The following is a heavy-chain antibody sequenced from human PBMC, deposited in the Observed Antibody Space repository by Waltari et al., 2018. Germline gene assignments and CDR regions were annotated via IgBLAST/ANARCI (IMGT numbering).Heavy chain of an antibody. CDR2: IRSKPNNYAT. D-gene: IGHD6-13*01. J-gene: IGHJ4*02. V-gene: IGHV3-73*01. CDR1: AFTFSGSP. Sequence: EVQVVESGGGLVQPGGSLKLSCATSAFTFSGSPIHWVRKTSGKGLEWIGRIRSKPNNYATRYTASVEDRFTISRDDSENTAYLQMSSLMTEDTAVYYCTGGAVTGTDFWGQGTLVTVSS. CDR3: TGGAVTGTDF.